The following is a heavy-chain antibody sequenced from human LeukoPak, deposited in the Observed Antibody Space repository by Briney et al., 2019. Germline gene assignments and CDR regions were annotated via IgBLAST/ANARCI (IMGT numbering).Heavy chain of an antibody. J-gene: IGHJ4*02. CDR3: AKGDGDYLFDY. D-gene: IGHD4-17*01. V-gene: IGHV3-23*01. CDR1: GFTFSSYA. CDR2: ISGSGGGT. Sequence: GGSLRLSCAASGFTFSSYAMSWVRQAPGKGLEWVSAISGSGGGTYYADSVKGRFTISRDNSKNTLYLQMNSPRAEDTAVYYCAKGDGDYLFDYWGQGTLVTVSS.